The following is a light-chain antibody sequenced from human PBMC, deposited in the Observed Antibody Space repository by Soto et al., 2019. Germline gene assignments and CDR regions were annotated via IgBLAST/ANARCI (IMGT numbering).Light chain of an antibody. CDR1: QSVGSN. CDR3: QQYENWPPWT. Sequence: ETVMTQSPATLSVSPGERATLSCRASQSVGSNLAWYQQRPGQAPRLLIYGASTRATDIPARFSGSGSGTEFTLTISSLQSEDFGVYHCQQYENWPPWTFGQGTKVEI. V-gene: IGKV3-15*01. J-gene: IGKJ1*01. CDR2: GAS.